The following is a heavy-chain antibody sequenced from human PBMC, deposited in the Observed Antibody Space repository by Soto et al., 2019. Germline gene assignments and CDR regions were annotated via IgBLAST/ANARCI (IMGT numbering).Heavy chain of an antibody. CDR3: AILVPSVPPGAFDI. Sequence: SVKVSCKASGGTFSSYAISWVRQAPGQGLEWMGGIIPIFGTANYAQKFQGRVTITADESTSTAYMELSSLRSEDTAVYYCAILVPSVPPGAFDIWGQRTMVTV. CDR1: GGTFSSYA. V-gene: IGHV1-69*13. CDR2: IIPIFGTA. J-gene: IGHJ3*02. D-gene: IGHD3-3*02.